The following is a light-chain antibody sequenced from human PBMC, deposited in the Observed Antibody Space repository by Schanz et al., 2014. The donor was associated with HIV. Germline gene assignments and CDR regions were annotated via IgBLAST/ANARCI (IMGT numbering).Light chain of an antibody. CDR3: QQSYSTPYT. CDR1: QDISTY. Sequence: IQLTQSPSSLSASVGDRVTLTCRASQDISTYLAWYQQKPGKAPKLLTYGASTLQSGVPPRFSGSGSGTDFTLTISSLQPEDFATYYCQQSYSTPYTFGQGTKLEIK. CDR2: GAS. V-gene: IGKV1-9*01. J-gene: IGKJ2*01.